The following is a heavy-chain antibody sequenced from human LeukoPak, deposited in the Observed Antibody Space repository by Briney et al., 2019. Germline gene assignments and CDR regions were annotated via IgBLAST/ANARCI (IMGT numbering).Heavy chain of an antibody. Sequence: GESLKISCKGSGYSLTSYWIGWVRQMPGKGLEWMGIIYPGDSDTRYSPSFQGQVTISADKSISTAYLQWSSLKASDTAMYYCARSGYFDSLYYYYYGMDVWGQGTTVTVSS. J-gene: IGHJ6*02. CDR2: IYPGDSDT. V-gene: IGHV5-51*01. D-gene: IGHD3-9*01. CDR3: ARSGYFDSLYYYYYGMDV. CDR1: GYSLTSYW.